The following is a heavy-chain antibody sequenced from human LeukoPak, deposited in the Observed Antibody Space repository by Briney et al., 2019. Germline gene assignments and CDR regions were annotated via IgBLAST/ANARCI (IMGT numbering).Heavy chain of an antibody. Sequence: PSETLSLTCTVSGGSISSYYWSWIRQPPGKGLEWIGYIYYSGSTNYNPSLQSRVTISVDTSKNQFSLKLSSVTAADTAVYYCARSMVDYGVNSRPYWYFDLWGRGTLVTVSS. CDR1: GGSISSYY. CDR3: ARSMVDYGVNSRPYWYFDL. CDR2: IYYSGST. J-gene: IGHJ2*01. D-gene: IGHD4-23*01. V-gene: IGHV4-59*08.